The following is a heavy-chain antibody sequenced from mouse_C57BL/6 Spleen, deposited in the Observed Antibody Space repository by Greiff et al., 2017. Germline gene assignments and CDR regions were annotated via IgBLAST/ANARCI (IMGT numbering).Heavy chain of an antibody. CDR3: ARPGAGTRTYAMDY. CDR2: ISSGSSTI. CDR1: GFTFSDYG. Sequence: EVNLVESGGGLVKPGGSLKLSCAASGFTFSDYGMHWVRQAPEKGLEWVAYISSGSSTIYYADTVKGRFTISRDNAKNTLFLQMTSLRSEDTAMYYCARPGAGTRTYAMDYWGQGTSVTVSS. D-gene: IGHD4-1*01. J-gene: IGHJ4*01. V-gene: IGHV5-17*01.